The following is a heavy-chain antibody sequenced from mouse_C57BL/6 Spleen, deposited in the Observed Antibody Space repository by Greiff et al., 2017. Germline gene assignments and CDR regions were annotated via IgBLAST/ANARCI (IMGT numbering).Heavy chain of an antibody. Sequence: QVQLQQPGAELVKPGASVKLSCKASGYTFTSYWMHWVKQRPGQGLEWIGMIHPNSGSTNYNEKFKSKATLTVDKSSSTAYMRLSSLTSENSAVYYCAKEQAVRYSFFAYWGQGTLLTVSA. J-gene: IGHJ3*01. V-gene: IGHV1-64*01. D-gene: IGHD1-1*01. CDR3: AKEQAVRYSFFAY. CDR2: IHPNSGST. CDR1: GYTFTSYW.